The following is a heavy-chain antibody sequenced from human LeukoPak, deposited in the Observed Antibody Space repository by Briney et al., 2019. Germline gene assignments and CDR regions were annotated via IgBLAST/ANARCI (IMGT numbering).Heavy chain of an antibody. CDR2: INTDGSST. D-gene: IGHD3-22*01. V-gene: IGHV3-74*01. CDR3: ARVLGHYYDSSGYFFQH. CDR1: GFTFNNYA. Sequence: GGSLRLSCAASGFTFNNYAMSWVRQAPGKGLVWVPRINTDGSSTSYADSVKGRFTISRDNSKNTLYLQMNSLRAEDTAVYYCARVLGHYYDSSGYFFQHWGQGTLVTVSS. J-gene: IGHJ1*01.